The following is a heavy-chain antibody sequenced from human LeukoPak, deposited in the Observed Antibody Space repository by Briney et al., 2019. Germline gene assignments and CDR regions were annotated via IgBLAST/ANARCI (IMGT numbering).Heavy chain of an antibody. V-gene: IGHV3-13*01. CDR2: IGTIGDT. CDR1: GFTFSNYD. Sequence: PGGSLRLSCAASGFTFSNYDMHWVRQVPGKGLEWVSSIGTIGDTYYPGSVKGRFTISRENAKNSLYLQMNSLRAGDTAVYYCARGWAGNSVDDAYDIWGQGTMVTVSA. J-gene: IGHJ3*02. D-gene: IGHD1-26*01. CDR3: ARGWAGNSVDDAYDI.